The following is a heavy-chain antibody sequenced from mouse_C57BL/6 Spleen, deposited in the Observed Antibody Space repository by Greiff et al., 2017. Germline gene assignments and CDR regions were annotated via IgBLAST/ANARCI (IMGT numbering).Heavy chain of an antibody. CDR3: ARREHTTEFAY. V-gene: IGHV1-18*01. Sequence: VQLQQSGPELVKPGASVKIPCKASGYTFTDYNMDWVKQSHGKSLEWIGDINPNNGGTIYTQKFKGKATLTVDKSSSTAYMELRSLTSEDTAVYYCARREHTTEFAYWGQGTLVTVSA. J-gene: IGHJ3*01. CDR1: GYTFTDYN. D-gene: IGHD1-1*01. CDR2: INPNNGGT.